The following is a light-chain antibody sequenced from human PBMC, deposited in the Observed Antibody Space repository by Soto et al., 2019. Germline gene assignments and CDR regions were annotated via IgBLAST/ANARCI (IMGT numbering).Light chain of an antibody. CDR3: QHFGGSSYT. Sequence: DIVLTQSPGTLSLSPGETATLSCRASQSVNSNYLAWYQQKPDQAPRLLIYGASARATCIPDRFSGSGSGTDFTLAISRLEPEDFAVYYCQHFGGSSYTFGQGTKLEIK. J-gene: IGKJ2*01. V-gene: IGKV3-20*01. CDR2: GAS. CDR1: QSVNSNY.